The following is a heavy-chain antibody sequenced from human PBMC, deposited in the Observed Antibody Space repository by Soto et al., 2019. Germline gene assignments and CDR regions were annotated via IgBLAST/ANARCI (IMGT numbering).Heavy chain of an antibody. CDR2: ISGSGGST. V-gene: IGHV3-23*01. D-gene: IGHD6-13*01. CDR3: AKRDDLDSSSWYYFDY. CDR1: GFTCSRYA. Sequence: GVSLRLSCAASGFTCSRYAMSWVRQAPGKGLEWVSAISGSGGSTYYADSVKGRFTISRDNSKNTLYLQMNSLRAEDTAVYYCAKRDDLDSSSWYYFDYWGQGTLVTVSS. J-gene: IGHJ4*02.